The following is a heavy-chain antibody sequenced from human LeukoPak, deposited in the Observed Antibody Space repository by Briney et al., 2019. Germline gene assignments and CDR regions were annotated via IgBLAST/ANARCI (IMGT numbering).Heavy chain of an antibody. CDR1: GGSLSNYY. V-gene: IGHV4-34*01. Sequence: ASETLSLTCNVSGGSLSNYYWSWIRQTPGKGLEWLGQINQSGRTNYNPSLKSRVTLSVDTSKNQFSLKATSMTAADTAVYYCARDSSGDYVFTYWGQGTLVTVSS. J-gene: IGHJ4*02. D-gene: IGHD4-17*01. CDR3: ARDSSGDYVFTY. CDR2: INQSGRT.